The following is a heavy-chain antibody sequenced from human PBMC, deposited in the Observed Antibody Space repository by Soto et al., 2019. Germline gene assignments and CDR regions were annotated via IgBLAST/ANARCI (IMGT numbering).Heavy chain of an antibody. CDR3: ARGRDGYTAPYYFDY. J-gene: IGHJ4*02. D-gene: IGHD5-12*01. Sequence: QVQLVQSGAEVKKPGSSVKVSCKASGGTFSSYAISWVRQAPGQGLEWMGGIIPIFGTAKYAQKFQGRVTITANKSTSTGCMELSSLRSDNTAVYYCARGRDGYTAPYYFDYWGQGTLVTVS. CDR1: GGTFSSYA. CDR2: IIPIFGTA. V-gene: IGHV1-69*06.